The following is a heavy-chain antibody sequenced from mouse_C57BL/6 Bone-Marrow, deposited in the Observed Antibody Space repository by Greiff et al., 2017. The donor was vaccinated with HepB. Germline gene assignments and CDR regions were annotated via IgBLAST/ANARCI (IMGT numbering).Heavy chain of an antibody. D-gene: IGHD2-1*01. CDR3: ARHGNYVYYAMDY. J-gene: IGHJ4*01. V-gene: IGHV5-6*01. CDR2: ISSGGSYT. CDR1: GFTFSSYG. Sequence: EVQLVESGGDLVKPGGSLKLSCAASGFTFSSYGMSWVRQTPDKRLEWVATISSGGSYTYYPDSVKGRFTISRDNAKNTLYLQMSSLKSEDTAMYYCARHGNYVYYAMDYGGQGTSVTVSS.